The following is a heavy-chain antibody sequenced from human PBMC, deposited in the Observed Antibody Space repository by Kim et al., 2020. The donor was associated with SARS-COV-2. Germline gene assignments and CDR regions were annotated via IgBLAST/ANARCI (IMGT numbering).Heavy chain of an antibody. CDR2: IYYSGST. Sequence: ETLSLTCTVSGGSISSYYWSWIRQPPGKGLEWIGYIYYSGSTNYNPSLKSRVTISVDTSKNQFSLKLSSVTAADTAVYYCANYGSRGWFDPWGQGTLVTVSS. V-gene: IGHV4-59*08. CDR1: GGSISSYY. CDR3: ANYGSRGWFDP. D-gene: IGHD1-26*01. J-gene: IGHJ5*02.